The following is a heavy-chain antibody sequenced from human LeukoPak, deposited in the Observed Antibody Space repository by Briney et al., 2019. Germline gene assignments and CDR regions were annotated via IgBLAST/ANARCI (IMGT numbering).Heavy chain of an antibody. CDR1: GYTFTSYG. J-gene: IGHJ4*02. CDR2: ISAYNGNT. Sequence: ASVKVSCKASGYTFTSYGISWVRQAPGQGLEWMGLISAYNGNTNYAQKLQGRVTMTTDTSTSTAYMELRSLRSDDTAVYYCAREDIQMTGITMVRGVYNYWGQGTLVTVSS. D-gene: IGHD3-10*01. V-gene: IGHV1-18*01. CDR3: AREDIQMTGITMVRGVYNY.